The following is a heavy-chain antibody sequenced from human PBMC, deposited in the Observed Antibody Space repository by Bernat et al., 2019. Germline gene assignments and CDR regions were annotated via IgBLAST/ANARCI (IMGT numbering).Heavy chain of an antibody. D-gene: IGHD3-3*01. CDR2: ISYDGSKK. CDR3: ARDLTIVEVIIMDDAFDI. Sequence: VQLVESGGGVVQPGRSLRLSCAASGFTFRSYTMHWVRQAPGKGLEWVAIISYDGSKKYYADSVRGRFTISRDNSKNTLYLQMNSLRAEDTDVYYCARDLTIVEVIIMDDAFDIWGQGTMVTVSS. CDR1: GFTFRSYT. V-gene: IGHV3-30*01. J-gene: IGHJ3*02.